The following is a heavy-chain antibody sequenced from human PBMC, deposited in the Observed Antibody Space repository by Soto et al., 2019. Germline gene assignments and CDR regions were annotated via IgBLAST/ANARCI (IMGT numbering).Heavy chain of an antibody. D-gene: IGHD1-1*01. CDR2: MHPSGST. CDR3: ARHGHNIYGFDV. V-gene: IGHV4-4*02. J-gene: IGHJ6*02. CDR1: GGSISSVNW. Sequence: QVQPQESGPGLVKPSDTLSLTCAVSGGSISSVNWWSWVRQSPGKGLEWIGEMHPSGSTNYNPSRKSRVTVSMDKSRNQFSLKMYSVTAADTAVYFCARHGHNIYGFDVWGRGTTVTVSS.